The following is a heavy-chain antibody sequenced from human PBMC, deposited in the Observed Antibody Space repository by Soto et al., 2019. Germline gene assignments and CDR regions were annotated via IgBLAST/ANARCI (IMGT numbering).Heavy chain of an antibody. CDR3: ARELQGLYYFDF. CDR1: GYPFTSYA. Sequence: XAVKVSCNPSGYPFTSYAIHWVRQAPGQRLEWMGWINADNGDTKYSQKFSGRVTITRDTSANTAFMELSSLRSEDTAMYYCARELQGLYYFDFWGQGTLVTVSS. J-gene: IGHJ4*02. D-gene: IGHD4-4*01. CDR2: INADNGDT. V-gene: IGHV1-3*01.